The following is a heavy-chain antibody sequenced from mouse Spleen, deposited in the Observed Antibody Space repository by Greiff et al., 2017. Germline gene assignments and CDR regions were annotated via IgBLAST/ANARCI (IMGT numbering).Heavy chain of an antibody. D-gene: IGHD3-2*01. CDR3: ARERQLGLSFAY. V-gene: IGHV1-81*01. J-gene: IGHJ3*01. Sequence: QVQLQQSGAELARPGASVKLSCKASGYTFTSYGISWVKQRTGQGLEWIGEIYPRSGNTYYNEKFKGKATLTADKSSSTAYMELRSLTSEDSAVYFCARERQLGLSFAYWGQGTLVTVSA. CDR1: GYTFTSYG. CDR2: IYPRSGNT.